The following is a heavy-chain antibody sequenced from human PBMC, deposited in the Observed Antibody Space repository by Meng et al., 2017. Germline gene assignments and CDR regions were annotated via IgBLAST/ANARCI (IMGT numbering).Heavy chain of an antibody. CDR3: ARSVASSSWYGWFDP. D-gene: IGHD6-13*01. CDR2: IYYSGST. J-gene: IGHJ5*02. CDR1: GGSISSSSYY. Sequence: SETLSLTCTVSGGSISSSSYYWGWIRQPPGKGLEWIGSIYYSGSTYYNPSLKSRVTISVDTSKNQFSLKLSSVTAADTAVYYCARSVASSSWYGWFDPWGQGTLVTVSS. V-gene: IGHV4-39*07.